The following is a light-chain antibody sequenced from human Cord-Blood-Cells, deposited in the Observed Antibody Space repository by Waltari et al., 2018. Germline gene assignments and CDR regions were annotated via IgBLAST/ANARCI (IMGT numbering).Light chain of an antibody. Sequence: QSALTQPRSVSGSPGQSVTISCTGTSSDVGGYNYVSWYQQHPGKAPKLMIYDVSKRPAGGPESFSGSKSGNAASLTISGLQAEDEADYYCCSYAGSSTWVFGGGTKLTVL. CDR3: CSYAGSSTWV. V-gene: IGLV2-11*01. CDR1: SSDVGGYNY. CDR2: DVS. J-gene: IGLJ3*02.